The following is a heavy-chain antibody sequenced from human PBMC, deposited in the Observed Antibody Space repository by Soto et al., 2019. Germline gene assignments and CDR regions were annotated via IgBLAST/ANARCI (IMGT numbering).Heavy chain of an antibody. D-gene: IGHD6-13*01. CDR2: IIPIFGTA. Sequence: ASVKVSCKAFGCTFRSYAISWVGQAPGQGLEWMGGIIPIFGTANYAQKFQGRVTITADESTSTAYMELSSMRSEDTAVYYCARDLKQHLVNNSYYYYCMEFWGPGTSVSVSS. J-gene: IGHJ6*01. V-gene: IGHV1-69*13. CDR3: ARDLKQHLVNNSYYYYCMEF. CDR1: GCTFRSYA.